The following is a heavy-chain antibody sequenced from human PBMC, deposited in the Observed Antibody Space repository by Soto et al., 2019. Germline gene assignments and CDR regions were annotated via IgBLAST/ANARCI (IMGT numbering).Heavy chain of an antibody. J-gene: IGHJ5*02. CDR3: ARIGGSWYGETYNWFDP. V-gene: IGHV1-69*01. CDR1: GGTFSSYA. CDR2: IIPIFGTA. Sequence: QVQLVQSGAEVKKPGSSVKVSCKASGGTFSSYAISWVRQAPGQGLEWMGGIIPIFGTANYAQKFQGRVTITADESTSTAYMEVSSLRSEDTAVYYCARIGGSWYGETYNWFDPWGQGTLVTVSS. D-gene: IGHD6-13*01.